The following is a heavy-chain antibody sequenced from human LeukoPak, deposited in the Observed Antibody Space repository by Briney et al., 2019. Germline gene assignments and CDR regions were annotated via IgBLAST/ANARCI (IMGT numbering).Heavy chain of an antibody. CDR2: ISGSGGST. CDR3: AKVLGGGSCYSAVDY. Sequence: GGSLRLSCAASGLTFGSYAMNWVRQAPGKGLEWVSAISGSGGSTYYADSVKGRFTISRDNSKNTLYLQMNSLRAEDTAVYYCAKVLGGGSCYSAVDYWGQGTLVTVSS. CDR1: GLTFGSYA. J-gene: IGHJ4*02. V-gene: IGHV3-23*01. D-gene: IGHD2-15*01.